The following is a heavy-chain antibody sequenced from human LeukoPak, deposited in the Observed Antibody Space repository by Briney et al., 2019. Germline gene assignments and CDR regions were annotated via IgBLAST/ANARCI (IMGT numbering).Heavy chain of an antibody. CDR2: ISYDGSNK. CDR1: GFTFSSYG. V-gene: IGHV3-30*18. CDR3: AKSVWFGDLDY. J-gene: IGHJ4*02. Sequence: GGSLRLSCAASGFTFSSYGMHWVRQAPGKGLEWVAVISYDGSNKYYADSVKGRFAISRDNSKNTLYLQMNSLRAEDTAVYYCAKSVWFGDLDYWGQGTLVTVSS. D-gene: IGHD3-10*01.